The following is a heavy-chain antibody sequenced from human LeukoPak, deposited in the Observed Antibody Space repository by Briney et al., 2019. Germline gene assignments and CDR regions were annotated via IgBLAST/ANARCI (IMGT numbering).Heavy chain of an antibody. CDR2: MNPNNGNK. V-gene: IGHV1-8*03. Sequence: ASVKVSCKASGYTFTSYDINWVRQASGQGLEGMGWMNPNNGNKSYAQKFQGRVTITRDTSISTAYMELSSQRSEETAVYYCARGGAVAGHNWFDPWGQGTRVIVSS. CDR1: GYTFTSYD. D-gene: IGHD6-19*01. CDR3: ARGGAVAGHNWFDP. J-gene: IGHJ5*02.